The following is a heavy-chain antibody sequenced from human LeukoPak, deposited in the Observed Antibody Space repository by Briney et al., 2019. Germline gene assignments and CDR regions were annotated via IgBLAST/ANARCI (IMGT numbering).Heavy chain of an antibody. V-gene: IGHV3-21*01. J-gene: IGHJ4*02. CDR2: ISSSSSYI. CDR1: GFTFSSYS. Sequence: PGGSLRLSCAASGFTFSSYSMNWVRQAPGKGLEWVSSISSSSSYIYYADSVKGRFTISRDNAKNSLYPQMNSLRAEDTAVYYCARGRNVWGSYREGDYFDYWGQGTLVTVSS. CDR3: ARGRNVWGSYREGDYFDY. D-gene: IGHD3-16*02.